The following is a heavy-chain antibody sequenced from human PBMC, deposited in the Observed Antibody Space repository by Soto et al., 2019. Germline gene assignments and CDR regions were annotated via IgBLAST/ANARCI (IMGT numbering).Heavy chain of an antibody. D-gene: IGHD5-12*01. CDR1: GYTFTSYD. CDR3: ARATEYSGYDLDY. Sequence: ASVKVSCKASGYTFTSYDINWVRQATGQGLEWMGWMNPNSGNTGYAQKFQGRVTMTRNTSISTAYMELSSLRSEDTAVYCCARATEYSGYDLDYWGQGTLVTVSS. V-gene: IGHV1-8*01. CDR2: MNPNSGNT. J-gene: IGHJ4*02.